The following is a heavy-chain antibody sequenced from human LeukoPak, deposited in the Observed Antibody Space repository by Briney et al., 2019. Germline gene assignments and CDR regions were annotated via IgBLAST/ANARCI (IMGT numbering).Heavy chain of an antibody. D-gene: IGHD3-10*01. CDR2: IWYDGSNK. J-gene: IGHJ6*02. CDR1: GFTFSSYG. Sequence: PGGSLRLSCAAFGFTFSSYGMHWVRQAPGKGLEWVAVIWYDGSNKYYADSVKGRFTISRDNSKNTLYLQMNSPRAEDTAVYYCARDRLWFGELSHYGMDVWGQGTTVTVSS. CDR3: ARDRLWFGELSHYGMDV. V-gene: IGHV3-33*01.